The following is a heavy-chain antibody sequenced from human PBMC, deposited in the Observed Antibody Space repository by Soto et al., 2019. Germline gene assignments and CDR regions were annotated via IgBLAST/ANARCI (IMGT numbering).Heavy chain of an antibody. D-gene: IGHD1-26*01. V-gene: IGHV3-23*01. CDR2: ISGSGST. CDR3: AKDSGGSYSTYYYYSGMDV. Sequence: GGSLRLSCAASGFTFSSYAMSWVRQAPGKGLEWVSAISGSGSTYYADSVKGRFTISRDNSKNTLYLQMNSLRAEDTAVYYCAKDSGGSYSTYYYYSGMDVWGQGTTVTVSS. CDR1: GFTFSSYA. J-gene: IGHJ6*02.